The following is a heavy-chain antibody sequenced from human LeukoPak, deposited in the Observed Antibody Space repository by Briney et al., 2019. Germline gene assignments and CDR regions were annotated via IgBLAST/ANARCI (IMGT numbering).Heavy chain of an antibody. CDR3: ARGQRFGGYGFDY. CDR2: INHSGST. V-gene: IGHV4-39*07. J-gene: IGHJ4*02. Sequence: PSETLSLTCTVSGGSISSSSYYWGWIRQPPGKGLEWIGEINHSGSTNYNPSLKSRVTISVDTSKNQFSLKLSSVTAAGTAVYYCARGQRFGGYGFDYWGQGTLVTVSS. CDR1: GGSISSSSYY. D-gene: IGHD5-12*01.